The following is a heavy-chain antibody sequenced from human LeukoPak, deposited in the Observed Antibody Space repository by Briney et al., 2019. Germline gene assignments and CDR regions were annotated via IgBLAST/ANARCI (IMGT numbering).Heavy chain of an antibody. Sequence: ASVKVSCKASGYTFTGYYMHWVRQAPGQGLEWMGIINPSGGSTSYAQKFQGRVTMTRDTSTSTVYMELSSLRSEDTAVYYCARDYPSSAGGYYYYYRDVWGKGTTVTVSS. CDR3: ARDYPSSAGGYYYYYRDV. D-gene: IGHD3-10*01. J-gene: IGHJ6*03. V-gene: IGHV1-46*01. CDR2: INPSGGST. CDR1: GYTFTGYY.